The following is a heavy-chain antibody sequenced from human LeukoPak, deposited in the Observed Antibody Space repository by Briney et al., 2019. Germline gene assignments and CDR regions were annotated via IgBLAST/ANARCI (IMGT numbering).Heavy chain of an antibody. Sequence: ASVKVSCKASGYTFTSYGVSWVRQAPGQGLGWMGWISAYNGNTNNAQKLQGRVTMTTDTSTSTAYMELRSLRSDDTAVYYCARDAGGHYFDYWGQGTLVTVSS. D-gene: IGHD6-25*01. V-gene: IGHV1-18*01. J-gene: IGHJ4*02. CDR2: ISAYNGNT. CDR3: ARDAGGHYFDY. CDR1: GYTFTSYG.